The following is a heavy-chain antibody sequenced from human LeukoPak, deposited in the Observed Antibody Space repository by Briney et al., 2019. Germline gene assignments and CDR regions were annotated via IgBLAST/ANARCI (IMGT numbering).Heavy chain of an antibody. CDR1: GFTFSSYA. D-gene: IGHD3-22*01. Sequence: PGGSLRLSCAASGFTFSSYAMHWVRQAPGKGLEWVAVISYDGSNKYYADSVKGRFTISRDNAKNSLYLQMNSLRAEDTAVYYCARPNYYDSSGYHAPNYWGQGTLVTVSS. CDR2: ISYDGSNK. CDR3: ARPNYYDSSGYHAPNY. J-gene: IGHJ4*02. V-gene: IGHV3-30*04.